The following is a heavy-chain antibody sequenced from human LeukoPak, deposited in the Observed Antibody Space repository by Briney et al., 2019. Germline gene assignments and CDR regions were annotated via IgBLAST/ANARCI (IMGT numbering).Heavy chain of an antibody. CDR1: GGSFSGFY. CDR3: ARVPKYFDL. CDR2: INHNRNT. Sequence: KPSETLSLTCAVYGGSFSGFYWTWIRQPPGKGLEWIGQINHNRNTHYNPSLKSRVTISVDTSKNQFSLKLSSVTAADTAVYYCARVPKYFDLWGRGTLVTVSS. V-gene: IGHV4-34*01. J-gene: IGHJ2*01.